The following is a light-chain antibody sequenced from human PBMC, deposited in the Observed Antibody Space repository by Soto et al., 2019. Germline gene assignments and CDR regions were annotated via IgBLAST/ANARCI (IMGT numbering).Light chain of an antibody. V-gene: IGKV1-39*01. CDR2: DAS. CDR1: QNIGIY. J-gene: IGKJ4*01. CDR3: QQSYTTPT. Sequence: DIQMTQSPSSLSASVGDRVIINCRASQNIGIYLNWYHKKPGKAPKLLIYDASSLQSGVPPRFSGSGSGTDFALTISSLQPEDVGAYYCQQSYTTPTFGGGTKVEI.